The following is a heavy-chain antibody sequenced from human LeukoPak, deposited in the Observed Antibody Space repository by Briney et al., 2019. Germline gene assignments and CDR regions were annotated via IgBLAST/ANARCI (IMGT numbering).Heavy chain of an antibody. V-gene: IGHV3-30*18. J-gene: IGHJ4*02. CDR3: AKDDDILTGRSLPDY. CDR2: ISYDGSNK. CDR1: GFTFSSYG. D-gene: IGHD3-9*01. Sequence: GGSLRLSCAASGFTFSSYGMHWVRQAPGKGLEWVAVISYDGSNKYYADSVKGRFTISRDNSKNRLYLQMNSLRAEDTAVYYCAKDDDILTGRSLPDYWGQGTLVTVSS.